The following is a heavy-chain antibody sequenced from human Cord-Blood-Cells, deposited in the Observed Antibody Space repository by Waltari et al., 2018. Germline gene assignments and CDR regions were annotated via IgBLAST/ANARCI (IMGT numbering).Heavy chain of an antibody. D-gene: IGHD3-3*01. CDR1: GFTFSSYW. J-gene: IGHJ4*02. V-gene: IGHV3-7*01. CDR2: IKQDGSKK. CDR3: ARAIFGVVIDY. Sequence: EVQLVESGGGLVQPGGSLRLSCSASGFTFSSYWMSWVRQEPGKGREWVANIKQDGSKKYYDDSVNGRFTICRDNCKNALYLQMNSLRAEDKAVYYCARAIFGVVIDYWGQGTLVTVSS.